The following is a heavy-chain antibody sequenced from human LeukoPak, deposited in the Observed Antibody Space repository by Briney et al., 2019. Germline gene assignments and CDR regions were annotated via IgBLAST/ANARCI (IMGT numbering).Heavy chain of an antibody. Sequence: GASVKVSCKASGYTFTSYGISWVRQAPGQGLEWMGWISAYNGNTNYAQKLQGRVTMTTDTSTSTAYMEPRSLRSDDTAVYYCARDPGPKYQLPAHWFDPWGQGTLVTVSS. CDR1: GYTFTSYG. D-gene: IGHD2-2*01. CDR2: ISAYNGNT. J-gene: IGHJ5*02. CDR3: ARDPGPKYQLPAHWFDP. V-gene: IGHV1-18*01.